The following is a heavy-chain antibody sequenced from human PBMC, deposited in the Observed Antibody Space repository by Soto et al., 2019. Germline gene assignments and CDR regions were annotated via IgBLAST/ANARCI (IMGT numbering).Heavy chain of an antibody. J-gene: IGHJ4*02. V-gene: IGHV4-59*01. CDR2: IYYSGST. D-gene: IGHD3-22*01. Sequence: SETLSLTCTVSGGSISSYYWSWIRQPPGKGLEWIGYIYYSGSTNYNPSLKSRVTISVDTSKNQFSLKLSSVTAADTAVYYCASGGRARYYYDSSGYYWTFDYWGRGTLVTVSS. CDR1: GGSISSYY. CDR3: ASGGRARYYYDSSGYYWTFDY.